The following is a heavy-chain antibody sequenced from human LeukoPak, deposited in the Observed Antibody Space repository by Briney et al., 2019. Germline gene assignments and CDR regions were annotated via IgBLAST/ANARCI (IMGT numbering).Heavy chain of an antibody. CDR3: ARVPYVWGSIDY. Sequence: ASVKVSCKASGYTFTGYYMHWVRQAPAKGLEWMGWINPNSGGTNYAQKFQGRVTMTRDTSISTAYMELSRLRSDDTAVYYCARVPYVWGSIDYWGQGTLVTVSS. CDR1: GYTFTGYY. V-gene: IGHV1-2*02. J-gene: IGHJ4*02. D-gene: IGHD3-16*01. CDR2: INPNSGGT.